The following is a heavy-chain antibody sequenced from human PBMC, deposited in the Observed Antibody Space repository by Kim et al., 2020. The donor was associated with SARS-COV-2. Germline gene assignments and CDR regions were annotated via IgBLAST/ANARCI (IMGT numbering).Heavy chain of an antibody. J-gene: IGHJ4*02. V-gene: IGHV3-66*01. Sequence: VKGRFAISRDNSKNTRYIQMNSLRAEDTAVYYCARYGSCGYGDYLYFDYWGQGTLVTVSS. D-gene: IGHD4-17*01. CDR3: ARYGSCGYGDYLYFDY.